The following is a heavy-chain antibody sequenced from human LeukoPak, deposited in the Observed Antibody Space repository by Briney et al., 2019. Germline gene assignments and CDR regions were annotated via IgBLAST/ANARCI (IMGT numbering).Heavy chain of an antibody. CDR2: IYYSGST. CDR1: GGSISSSSYY. CDR3: ARAGYYDSSGYYQTSVADY. D-gene: IGHD3-22*01. Sequence: SETLSLTCTVSGGSISSSSYYWGWIRQPPGKGLEWIGSIYYSGSTYYNPSLKSRVTISVETSKNQFSLKLSSVTAADTAVYYCARAGYYDSSGYYQTSVADYWGQGTLVTVSS. J-gene: IGHJ4*02. V-gene: IGHV4-39*07.